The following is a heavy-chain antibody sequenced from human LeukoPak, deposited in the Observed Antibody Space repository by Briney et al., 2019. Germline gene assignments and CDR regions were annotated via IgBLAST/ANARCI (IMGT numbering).Heavy chain of an antibody. CDR2: IKQEGSEK. CDR3: ASQERYCSGGSCPFDP. J-gene: IGHJ5*02. D-gene: IGHD2-15*01. CDR1: GFTFSSYW. V-gene: IGHV3-7*01. Sequence: GGSLRLSCAASGFTFSSYWMSWVRQAPGKGLEWVANIKQEGSEKYYVDSVKGRFTISRDNAKNSLYLQTNSLRAEDTAVYYCASQERYCSGGSCPFDPWGQGTLVTVSS.